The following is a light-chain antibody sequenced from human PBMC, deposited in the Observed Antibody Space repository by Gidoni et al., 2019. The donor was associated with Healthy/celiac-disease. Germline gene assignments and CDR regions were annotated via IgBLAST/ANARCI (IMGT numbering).Light chain of an antibody. CDR1: QSISSY. Sequence: DIQMTQPPSSLSAPVGDRVTITCRASQSISSYLNWYQQKPGKAPKLLIYAASSLQSGVPSRFSGSGSGTDFTLTISSLQPEDFATYYCQQSYSTPQTFGQGTKVEIK. J-gene: IGKJ1*01. V-gene: IGKV1-39*01. CDR2: AAS. CDR3: QQSYSTPQT.